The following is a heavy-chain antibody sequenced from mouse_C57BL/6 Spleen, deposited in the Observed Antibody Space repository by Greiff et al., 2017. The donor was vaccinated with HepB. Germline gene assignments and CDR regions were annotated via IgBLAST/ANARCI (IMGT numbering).Heavy chain of an antibody. D-gene: IGHD2-12*01. V-gene: IGHV6-3*01. CDR3: TGAKLYYYAMDY. CDR1: GFTFSNYW. CDR2: IRLKSDNYAT. Sequence: EVKLVESEGGLVQPGGSMKLSCVASGFTFSNYWMNWVRQSPEKGLEWVAQIRLKSDNYATHYAESVKGRFTISRDDSKSSVYLQMNNLRAEDTGIYYCTGAKLYYYAMDYWGQGTSVTVSS. J-gene: IGHJ4*01.